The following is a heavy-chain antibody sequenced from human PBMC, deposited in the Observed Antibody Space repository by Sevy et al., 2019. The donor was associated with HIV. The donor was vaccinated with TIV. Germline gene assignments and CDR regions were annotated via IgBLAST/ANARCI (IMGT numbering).Heavy chain of an antibody. CDR2: IRSKAYNFAT. CDR1: GFAFSGST. V-gene: IGHV3-73*01. J-gene: IGHJ6*02. D-gene: IGHD3-10*01. Sequence: GGSLRLSCAASGFAFSGSTVHWVRQASGKGLEWVGRIRSKAYNFATTYAASLKDRFTISRDDSKNTAYLQLNGLKTEDTAVYYCTGGAPYPMDVWGQGTTVTVSS. CDR3: TGGAPYPMDV.